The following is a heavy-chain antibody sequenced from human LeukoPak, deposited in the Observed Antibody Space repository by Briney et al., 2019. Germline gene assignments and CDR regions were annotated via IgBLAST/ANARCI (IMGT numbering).Heavy chain of an antibody. CDR3: ARDQIGYGLDY. V-gene: IGHV4-59*11. CDR2: IYNSWNT. J-gene: IGHJ4*02. Sequence: KPSETLSLTCIVSSVSINNHYWSWLRQPPGKGLEWIGYIYNSWNTNYNPSLQSRVTISMDASRKQFSLNLTSVTAADTAVYYCARDQIGYGLDYWGQGTLVTVSS. D-gene: IGHD5-18*01. CDR1: SVSINNHY.